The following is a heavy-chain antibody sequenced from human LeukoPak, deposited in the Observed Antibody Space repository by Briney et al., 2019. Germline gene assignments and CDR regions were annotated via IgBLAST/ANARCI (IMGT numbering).Heavy chain of an antibody. J-gene: IGHJ3*02. D-gene: IGHD5-12*01. CDR1: GGSFSGYY. V-gene: IGHV4-34*01. CDR3: ARASLLDIVVTYSSSRSGFAFDI. CDR2: INHSGST. Sequence: SETLSLTCAVYGGSFSGYYWTWIRQPPGKGLEWIGEINHSGSTNYNPSLKSRVTISVDTSKNQFSLKLSSATAADMAVYYCARASLLDIVVTYSSSRSGFAFDIWGQGTMVTVSS.